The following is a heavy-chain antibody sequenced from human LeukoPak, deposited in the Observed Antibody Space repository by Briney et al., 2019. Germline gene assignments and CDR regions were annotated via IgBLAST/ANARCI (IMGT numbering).Heavy chain of an antibody. V-gene: IGHV4-4*02. CDR3: AGLVGRYSSGLYYYYFDY. CDR1: GDSINSLDL. CDR2: MYLSGTT. D-gene: IGHD3-22*01. Sequence: PSGTLSLTCTVSGDSINSLDLWSWVRQPPGKGLEWIGEMYLSGTTHSNPSVKSRVTISIDKTKNQFFLNLSSVTAADTAVYYCAGLVGRYSSGLYYYYFDYWGQGTLVTVSS. J-gene: IGHJ4*02.